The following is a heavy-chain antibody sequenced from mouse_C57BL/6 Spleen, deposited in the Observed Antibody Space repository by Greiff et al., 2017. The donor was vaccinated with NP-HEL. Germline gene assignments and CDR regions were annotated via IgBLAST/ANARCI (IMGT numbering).Heavy chain of an antibody. J-gene: IGHJ2*01. CDR1: GYTFTSYW. CDR2: IDPNSGGT. D-gene: IGHD1-1*01. V-gene: IGHV1-72*01. CDR3: AKGYGSTDYFDY. Sequence: QVHVKQPGAELVKPGASVKLSCKASGYTFTSYWMHWVKQRPGRGLEWIGRIDPNSGGTKYNEKFKSKATLTVDKPSSTAYMQLSSLTSEDSAVYYCAKGYGSTDYFDYWGQGTTLTVSS.